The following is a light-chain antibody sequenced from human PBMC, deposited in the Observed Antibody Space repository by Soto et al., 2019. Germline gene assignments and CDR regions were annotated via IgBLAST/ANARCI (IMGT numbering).Light chain of an antibody. CDR1: QSLSSN. Sequence: EIVLTQFPATLSGSPGETATLTCRASQSLSSNLAWYQQRRGQAPRLLIYDASYRATDIPPRFSGSGSGTDFTLTISRLEPEDFAVYYCQQYGSSPETFGQGTKVDIK. CDR3: QQYGSSPET. V-gene: IGKV3-20*01. CDR2: DAS. J-gene: IGKJ1*01.